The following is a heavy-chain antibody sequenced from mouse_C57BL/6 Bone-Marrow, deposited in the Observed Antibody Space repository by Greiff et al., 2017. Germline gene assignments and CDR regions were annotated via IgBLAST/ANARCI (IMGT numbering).Heavy chain of an antibody. Sequence: EVQGVESGGDLVKPGGSLKLSCAASGFTFSSYGMSWVRPTPDKRLEWVATISSGGSYTYYPDSVKGRFTISRDNAKNTLYLQMSSLKSEDTAMXYCARKDYYGSSAWFAYWGQGTLVTVSA. V-gene: IGHV5-6*01. CDR3: ARKDYYGSSAWFAY. CDR1: GFTFSSYG. CDR2: ISSGGSYT. J-gene: IGHJ3*01. D-gene: IGHD1-1*01.